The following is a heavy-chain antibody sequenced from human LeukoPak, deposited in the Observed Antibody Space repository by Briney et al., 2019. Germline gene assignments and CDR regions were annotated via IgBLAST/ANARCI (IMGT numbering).Heavy chain of an antibody. CDR1: GFTFSTYY. J-gene: IGHJ6*02. Sequence: GGSLRLSCAASGFTFSTYYMHWVRQVPGKGPVWISRINIDGTNTMYADSVKGRFTISRDNAKNKLYLQMNSLRAEDTAVYYCARGVSILPSGSGSYYNRGRGPPRYYGMDVWGQGTTVTVSS. CDR3: ARGVSILPSGSGSYYNRGRGPPRYYGMDV. CDR2: INIDGTNT. V-gene: IGHV3-74*03. D-gene: IGHD3-10*01.